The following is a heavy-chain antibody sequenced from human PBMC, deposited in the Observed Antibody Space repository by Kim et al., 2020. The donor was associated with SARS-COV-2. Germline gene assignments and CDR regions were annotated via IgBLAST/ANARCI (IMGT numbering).Heavy chain of an antibody. CDR3: AKDGLYRDYVSRRGYYFES. Sequence: GGSLRLSCAASGFTFSTYAMSWVRLAPGKGLEWVSAISCSGGTTYYADSVKGRFTISRDNSKNTLYLQINNLRAEDTAVYYCAKDGLYRDYVSRRGYYFESWGEGNLGTVSS. CDR1: GFTFSTYA. D-gene: IGHD3-16*01. CDR2: ISCSGGTT. J-gene: IGHJ4*02. V-gene: IGHV3-23*01.